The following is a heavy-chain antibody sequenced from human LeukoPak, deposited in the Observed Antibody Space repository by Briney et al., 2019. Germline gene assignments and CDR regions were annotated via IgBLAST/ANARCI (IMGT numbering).Heavy chain of an antibody. CDR3: ATGTHRDSYYYGMDV. V-gene: IGHV1-2*02. J-gene: IGHJ6*02. D-gene: IGHD1-1*01. Sequence: ASVKVSCKASGYSFTDYYMHWVRQAPGQGLEWMGWINPNSGGTIYAQDFQGRVTMTRDTSITTAYMELSRLTSADTAVYYCATGTHRDSYYYGMDVWGQGTTVTVSS. CDR1: GYSFTDYY. CDR2: INPNSGGT.